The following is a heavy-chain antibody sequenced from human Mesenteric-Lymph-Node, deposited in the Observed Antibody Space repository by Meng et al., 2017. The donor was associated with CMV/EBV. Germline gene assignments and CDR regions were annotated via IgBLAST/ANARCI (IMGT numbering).Heavy chain of an antibody. CDR3: ARQHQPRPGAIRDLDY. V-gene: IGHV1-46*01. Sequence: SGYTFTKYYLHWVRQAPGQGLEWMGIINPSGGSTSYAQKFQGRLTMTKDTSTSTVFMEVSSLRSEDTAVYYCARQHQPRPGAIRDLDYWGQGTLVTVSS. CDR2: INPSGGST. J-gene: IGHJ4*02. D-gene: IGHD2-2*02. CDR1: GYTFTKYY.